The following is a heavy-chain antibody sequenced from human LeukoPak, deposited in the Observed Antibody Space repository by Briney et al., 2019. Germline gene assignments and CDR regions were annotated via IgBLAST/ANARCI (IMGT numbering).Heavy chain of an antibody. CDR2: IKQDGSEK. D-gene: IGHD3-10*01. J-gene: IGHJ4*02. Sequence: GSLRLSCAASGFTFSRYSVNWVRQAPGKGLEWVANIKQDGSEKYYVDSVKGRFTISRDNAKNSLYLQMNSLRAEDTAVYYCARDGSGSYYDDYWGQGTLVTVSS. V-gene: IGHV3-7*01. CDR1: GFTFSRYS. CDR3: ARDGSGSYYDDY.